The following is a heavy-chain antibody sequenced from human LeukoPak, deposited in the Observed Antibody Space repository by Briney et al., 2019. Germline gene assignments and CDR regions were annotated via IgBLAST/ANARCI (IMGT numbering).Heavy chain of an antibody. CDR3: ARGGVWQQRGAFDI. Sequence: SETLSLTCTVSGGSISSSSYYWGWIRQPPGKGLEWIGSIYYSGSTYYNPSLKSRVTISVDTSKNQFSLKLSSVTAADTAVYYCARGGVWQQRGAFDIWGQGTMVTVSS. J-gene: IGHJ3*02. CDR1: GGSISSSSYY. V-gene: IGHV4-39*07. CDR2: IYYSGST. D-gene: IGHD6-13*01.